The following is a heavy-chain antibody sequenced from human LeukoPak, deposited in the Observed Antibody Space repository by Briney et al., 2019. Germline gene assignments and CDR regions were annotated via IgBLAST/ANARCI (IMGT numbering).Heavy chain of an antibody. J-gene: IGHJ4*02. CDR2: INHSGST. D-gene: IGHD3-10*01. CDR1: GGSFSGYY. V-gene: IGHV4-34*01. CDR3: ARGRDYYGSGDKYYFDY. Sequence: SETLSLTCAVYGGSFSGYYWSWIRQPPGKGLEWIGEINHSGSTNYNPSLKSRVTILVDTSKNQFSLKLSSVTAADTAVYYCARGRDYYGSGDKYYFDYWGQGTLVTVSS.